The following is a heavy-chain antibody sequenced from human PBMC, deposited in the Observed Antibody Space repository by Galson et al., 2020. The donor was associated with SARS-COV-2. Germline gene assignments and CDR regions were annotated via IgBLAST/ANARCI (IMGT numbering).Heavy chain of an antibody. J-gene: IGHJ4*03. Sequence: SETLSLTCAVYGESFNGHYWSWIRQPPGKGLEWIGEINQTGSIHYSPSLKSRITISADTSKNQFSLKLTSVTAADTAVYFCARGQRQVNMVRMWVSGGACYFDSWGQGTLVTVSS. D-gene: IGHD3-10*01. CDR1: GESFNGHY. CDR2: INQTGSI. CDR3: ARGQRQVNMVRMWVSGGACYFDS. V-gene: IGHV4-34*01.